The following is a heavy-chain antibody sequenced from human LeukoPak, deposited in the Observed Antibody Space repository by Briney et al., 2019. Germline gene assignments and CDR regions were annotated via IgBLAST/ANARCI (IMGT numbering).Heavy chain of an antibody. D-gene: IGHD1-26*01. J-gene: IGHJ4*02. CDR1: GFTFSSYW. CDR2: IASDGSST. V-gene: IGHV3-74*01. Sequence: GGSLRLSCAASGFTFSSYWMNWVRQAPGKGLVWVSRIASDGSSTTYADSVKGRFSISRDNAKNTLYLQMNSLRAEDTAVYYCVRDLGGRSGHWGQGTLVTVSS. CDR3: VRDLGGRSGH.